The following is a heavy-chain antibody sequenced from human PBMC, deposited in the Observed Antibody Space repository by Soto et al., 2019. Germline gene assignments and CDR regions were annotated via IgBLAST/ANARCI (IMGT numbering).Heavy chain of an antibody. V-gene: IGHV3-7*01. CDR1: GFTFRDYW. J-gene: IGHJ4*02. CDR2: IKQDVSEK. CDR3: ARVWAGGVY. D-gene: IGHD2-8*02. Sequence: EVFLVESGGGLVQPGGSLRLSCAASGFTFRDYWMSWVRQAPGKGLEWVANIKQDVSEKSYADSVKGRFTISRDNAKNSLYLQMNSLTAEDTAVYYCARVWAGGVYWGQGTLVTVSS.